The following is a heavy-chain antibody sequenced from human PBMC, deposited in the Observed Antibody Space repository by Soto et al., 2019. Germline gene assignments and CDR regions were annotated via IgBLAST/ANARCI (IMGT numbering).Heavy chain of an antibody. V-gene: IGHV4-4*01. Sequence: QVLLQESGPGLVKPSGTLSLTCAVSGDSVSSSFWWTWVRQPPGKGLEWIGEIYHTETTNYAPSLKSRVTISLDKSMNQFSLRFNSVTPADTAVYCCARYDFGTFDNWGQGIRVTVSS. D-gene: IGHD4-17*01. CDR2: IYHTETT. J-gene: IGHJ4*02. CDR3: ARYDFGTFDN. CDR1: GDSVSSSFW.